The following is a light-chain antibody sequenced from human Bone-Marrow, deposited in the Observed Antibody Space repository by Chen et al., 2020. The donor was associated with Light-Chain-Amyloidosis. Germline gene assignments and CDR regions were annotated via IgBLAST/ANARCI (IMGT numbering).Light chain of an antibody. CDR1: SGSIATNY. J-gene: IGLJ3*02. CDR3: QWDQGSSQGV. CDR2: EDD. Sequence: FILPPPHSLSASPRRPVITSSTRRSGSIATNYVQWYQQRPGSSPPTVIDEDDQRPSGVPDRLSGSIDRASNAASLTSSGVKREDEADYYCQWDQGSSQGVFGGGTKLTVL. V-gene: IGLV6-57*01.